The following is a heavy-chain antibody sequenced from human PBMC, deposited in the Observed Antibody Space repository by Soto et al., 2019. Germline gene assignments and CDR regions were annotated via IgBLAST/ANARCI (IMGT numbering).Heavy chain of an antibody. Sequence: QVQLVQSEAEVKKPGSSVKVSCKASGGTFSSYAISWVRQAPGQGLEWMGGIIPIFGTANYAQKFQGRVTITADESTSTAYMELSSLRSEDTAVYCCAGGIAAAERKNWFDPWGQGTLVTVSS. CDR2: IIPIFGTA. CDR3: AGGIAAAERKNWFDP. V-gene: IGHV1-69*01. D-gene: IGHD6-13*01. CDR1: GGTFSSYA. J-gene: IGHJ5*02.